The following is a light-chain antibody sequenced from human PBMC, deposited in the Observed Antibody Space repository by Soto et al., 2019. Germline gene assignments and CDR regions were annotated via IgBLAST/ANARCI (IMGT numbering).Light chain of an antibody. CDR3: ASYTTSSTYV. V-gene: IGLV2-14*01. CDR1: SSDVGGYSY. J-gene: IGLJ1*01. CDR2: DVS. Sequence: QSALTHPASVSGSPGQPIAISCSGTSSDVGGYSYVSWYQQQPGKAPKLVISDVSNRPSGVSDRFSGSKSGNTASLTISGLQTEDEADYYCASYTTSSTYVFGTGTKVTVL.